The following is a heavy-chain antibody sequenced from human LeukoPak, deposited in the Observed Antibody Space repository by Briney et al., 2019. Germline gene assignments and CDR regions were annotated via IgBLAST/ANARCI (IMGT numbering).Heavy chain of an antibody. J-gene: IGHJ6*02. V-gene: IGHV4-61*02. CDR3: ARGTFNYYYGMDV. CDR1: GGSISSGSYY. CDR2: IYTSGST. Sequence: SETLSLTCTVSGGSISSGSYYWSWIRQPAGKGLAWIGRIYTSGSTNYNPSLKSRVTISVDTSKNQFSLKLSSVTAADTAVYYCARGTFNYYYGMDVWGQGTTVTVSS. D-gene: IGHD2/OR15-2a*01.